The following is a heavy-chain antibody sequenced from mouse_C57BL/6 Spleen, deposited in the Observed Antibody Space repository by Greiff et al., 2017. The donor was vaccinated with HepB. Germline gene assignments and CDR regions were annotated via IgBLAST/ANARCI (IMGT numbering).Heavy chain of an antibody. CDR1: GYTFTSYW. D-gene: IGHD2-1*01. Sequence: QVHVKQPGAELVKPGASVKLSCKASGYTFTSYWMHWVKQRPGQGLEWIGMIHPNSGSTNYNEKFKSKATLTVDKSSSTAYMQLSSLTSEDSAVYYCARSEGNFHYYAMDYRGQGTSVTVSS. J-gene: IGHJ4*01. V-gene: IGHV1-64*01. CDR3: ARSEGNFHYYAMDY. CDR2: IHPNSGST.